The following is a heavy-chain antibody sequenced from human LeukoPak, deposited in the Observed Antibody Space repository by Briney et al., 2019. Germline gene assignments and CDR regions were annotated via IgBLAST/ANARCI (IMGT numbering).Heavy chain of an antibody. CDR2: INPNSGGT. V-gene: IGHV1-2*02. J-gene: IGHJ3*02. Sequence: ASVKVSCKASGYTFTGYYMHWVRQAPGQGLEWMGWINPNSGGTNYAQKFQGRVTMTRDTSISTAYMELSRLRSDDTAVYYCARGWGYCSGGSCSYDAFDIWGQGTMVTVSS. CDR3: ARGWGYCSGGSCSYDAFDI. CDR1: GYTFTGYY. D-gene: IGHD2-15*01.